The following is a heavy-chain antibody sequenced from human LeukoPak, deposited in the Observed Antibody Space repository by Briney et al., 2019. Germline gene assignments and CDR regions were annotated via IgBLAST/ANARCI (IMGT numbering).Heavy chain of an antibody. V-gene: IGHV1-2*02. Sequence: ASVKVSRKASGYTFTGYYMHWVRQAPGQGLEWMGWINPNSGGTNYAQKFQGRVTMTRDTSISTAYMELSRLRSDDTAVYYCARARGLAARPPDYWGQGTLVTVSS. J-gene: IGHJ4*02. D-gene: IGHD6-6*01. CDR1: GYTFTGYY. CDR3: ARARGLAARPPDY. CDR2: INPNSGGT.